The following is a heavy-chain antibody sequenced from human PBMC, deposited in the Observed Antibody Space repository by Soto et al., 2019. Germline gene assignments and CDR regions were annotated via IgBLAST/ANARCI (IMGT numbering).Heavy chain of an antibody. CDR2: ISSNIRTI. D-gene: IGHD3-22*01. J-gene: IGHJ4*02. CDR3: ARDPGGSGYGCDY. V-gene: IGHV3-48*02. CDR1: GFSFSSNS. Sequence: PGGSLRLSCAASGFSFSSNSMNWVRQAPGKGLEWLSYISSNIRTIYYADSVKGRFTISRDNAKNSLYLQMNSLRDEDTAVYYCARDPGGSGYGCDYWGQGTLVTVSS.